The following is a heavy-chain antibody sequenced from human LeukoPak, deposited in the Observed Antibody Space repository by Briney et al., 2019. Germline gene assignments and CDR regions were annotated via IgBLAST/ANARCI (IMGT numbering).Heavy chain of an antibody. J-gene: IGHJ4*02. CDR1: GFTFSSYA. CDR2: ISGSGGST. V-gene: IGHV3-23*01. Sequence: PGGSLRLSCAASGFTFSSYAMSWVRQAPGKGLEWVSAISGSGGSTYYADSVKGRLTISRDNSKNTLYLQMNSLRAEDTAVYYCAKAFFSSRVVVVAATERADYWGQGTLVTVSS. CDR3: AKAFFSSRVVVVAATERADY. D-gene: IGHD2-15*01.